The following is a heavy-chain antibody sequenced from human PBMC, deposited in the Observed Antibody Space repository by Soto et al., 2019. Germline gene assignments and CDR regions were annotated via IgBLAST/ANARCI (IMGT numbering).Heavy chain of an antibody. V-gene: IGHV3-21*01. CDR2: ISSSSSYI. Sequence: GGSLRLSXAASGFTFSSYSMNWVRQAPGKGLEWVSSISSSSSYIYYADSVKGRFTISRDNAKNSLYLQMNSLRAEDTAVYYCATTPGFIAAAGTNTDYWGQGTLVTVSS. CDR1: GFTFSSYS. D-gene: IGHD6-13*01. J-gene: IGHJ4*02. CDR3: ATTPGFIAAAGTNTDY.